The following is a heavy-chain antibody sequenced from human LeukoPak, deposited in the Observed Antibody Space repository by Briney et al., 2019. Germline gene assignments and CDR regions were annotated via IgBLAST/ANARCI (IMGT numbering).Heavy chain of an antibody. D-gene: IGHD2-15*01. Sequence: ASVKVSCKASGYTFTSYGISWVRQAPGQGLEWMGWISAYNGNTNYAQKLQGRVTMTTDTSTSTAYMELRSLRSDNTAVYYCARETPNWCSGGSCYSLSGAFDIWGQGTMVTVSS. CDR3: ARETPNWCSGGSCYSLSGAFDI. CDR1: GYTFTSYG. V-gene: IGHV1-18*01. CDR2: ISAYNGNT. J-gene: IGHJ3*02.